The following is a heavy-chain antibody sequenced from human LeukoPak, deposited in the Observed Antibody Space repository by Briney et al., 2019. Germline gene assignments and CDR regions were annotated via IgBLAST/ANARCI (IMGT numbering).Heavy chain of an antibody. CDR3: ARGYDFWSGYPPFDY. Sequence: ASVTVSCKASGYTFTGYYMHWVRQAPGQGLEWMGWINPNSGGTNYAQTFQPTVTLPSHTSISTAYMQLSRLRSDDTAVYYCARGYDFWSGYPPFDYWGQGTLVTVSS. D-gene: IGHD3-3*01. J-gene: IGHJ4*02. V-gene: IGHV1-2*02. CDR1: GYTFTGYY. CDR2: INPNSGGT.